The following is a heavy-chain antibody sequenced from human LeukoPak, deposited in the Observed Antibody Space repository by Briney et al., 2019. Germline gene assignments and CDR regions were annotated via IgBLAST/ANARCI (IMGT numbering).Heavy chain of an antibody. CDR2: ISGSGDTT. CDR1: GFTFSSYA. Sequence: GGSLRLSCAASGFTFSSYAMSWVRQAPGKGLEWVSTISGSGDTTYSADSVKGRFAISRDNSKNTLYLQMNSLRAEDTAVYYCAVQRTLWQQVLDQWGQETLVTVSS. V-gene: IGHV3-23*01. D-gene: IGHD6-13*01. J-gene: IGHJ4*02. CDR3: AVQRTLWQQVLDQ.